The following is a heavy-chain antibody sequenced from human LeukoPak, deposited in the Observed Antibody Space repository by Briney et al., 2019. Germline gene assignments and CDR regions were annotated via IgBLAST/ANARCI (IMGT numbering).Heavy chain of an antibody. CDR1: GGTFSSYA. D-gene: IGHD3-22*01. CDR2: IIPILGIA. J-gene: IGHJ4*02. Sequence: ASVKVSCKASGGTFSSYAISWVRQAPGQGLEWMGRIIPILGIANYAQKFQGRVTITADKSTSTAYMELSSLGSEDTAVYYCARDLASSTYYYDSSGYYYAGVPDYWGQGTLVTVSS. V-gene: IGHV1-69*04. CDR3: ARDLASSTYYYDSSGYYYAGVPDY.